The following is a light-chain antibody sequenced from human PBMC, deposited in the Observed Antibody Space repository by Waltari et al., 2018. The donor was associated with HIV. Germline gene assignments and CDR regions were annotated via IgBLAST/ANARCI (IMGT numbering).Light chain of an antibody. CDR2: DNN. Sequence: QSVFTQPPSLSAAPGPKDSITCSGSISNIGGKYVSWYQQFPRTAPKLLIYDNNERPSGIPDRFSGSKSGTSATLDITGLRTGDEADYYCVSWDSSLRGVLFGGWTKLTVL. CDR1: ISNIGGKY. CDR3: VSWDSSLRGVL. V-gene: IGLV1-51*01. J-gene: IGLJ2*01.